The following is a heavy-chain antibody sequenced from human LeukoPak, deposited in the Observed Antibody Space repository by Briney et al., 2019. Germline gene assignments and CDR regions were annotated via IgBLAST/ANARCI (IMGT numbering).Heavy chain of an antibody. V-gene: IGHV1-2*02. J-gene: IGHJ6*02. Sequence: ASVKVSCKASGYTFTGYYMHWVRQAPGQGLEWMGWINPNSGGTNYAQKFQGRVTMTRDTSISTAYMELSRLRSDDTAVYCCARARGVVPAAIRRRDYYYGMDVWGQGTTVTVSS. CDR2: INPNSGGT. CDR1: GYTFTGYY. CDR3: ARARGVVPAAIRRRDYYYGMDV. D-gene: IGHD2-2*02.